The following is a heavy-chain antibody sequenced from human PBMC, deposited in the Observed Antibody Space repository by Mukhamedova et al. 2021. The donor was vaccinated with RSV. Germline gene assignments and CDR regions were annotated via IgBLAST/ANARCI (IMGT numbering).Heavy chain of an antibody. Sequence: IYYADSVKGRFTISRDNAKKSLYLQMNSLRAEDTAVYYCARSHRLEVVKYYFYYWGEGTLVTVSS. V-gene: IGHV3-21*01. CDR2: I. D-gene: IGHD3-22*01. J-gene: IGHJ4*02. CDR3: ARSHRLEVVKYYFYY.